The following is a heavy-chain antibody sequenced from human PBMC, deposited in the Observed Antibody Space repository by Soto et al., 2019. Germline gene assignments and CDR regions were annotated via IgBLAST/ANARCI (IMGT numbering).Heavy chain of an antibody. J-gene: IGHJ5*01. CDR1: GGSIRSSSYH. V-gene: IGHV4-39*01. Sequence: QLQLQESGPGLVKPSETLSLTCTVSGGSIRSSSYHWGWIRQPPGKRPEWIGNIHSSGSAYHNPSLRSRVTVSVDTSKNQFSLKLTSVTAADTAVYYCARTANWLDSWGQGTLVTVSS. CDR3: ARTANWLDS. CDR2: IHSSGSA.